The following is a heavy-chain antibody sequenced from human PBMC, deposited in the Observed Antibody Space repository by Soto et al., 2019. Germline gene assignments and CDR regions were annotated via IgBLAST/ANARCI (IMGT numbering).Heavy chain of an antibody. D-gene: IGHD3-3*01. CDR1: GGSYIGYN. V-gene: IGHV4-34*01. CDR2: INHSGST. J-gene: IGHJ6*02. Sequence: SATLSLTRPFYGGSYIGYNWRLLRQPPGNGLEWIGGINHSGSTHYNPSLKSRVSISVDTSKKQFSLNLSSVTAADTAVYYCAREPTDYDFWTGPYYYYGMDVWGQGTTVT. CDR3: AREPTDYDFWTGPYYYYGMDV.